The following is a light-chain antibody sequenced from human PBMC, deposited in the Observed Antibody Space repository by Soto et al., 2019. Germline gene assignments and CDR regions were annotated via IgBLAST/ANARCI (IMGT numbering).Light chain of an antibody. Sequence: EIVLTQSPATLSLSPGERDTLSCRASQSVSSYLAWYQQKPGQAPRLLIYDASNRATGIPARFSGSGSGTEFTLTICSLEPEDFAVYYCQQRSSWLVTFGQGTKVEIK. CDR2: DAS. J-gene: IGKJ1*01. CDR1: QSVSSY. CDR3: QQRSSWLVT. V-gene: IGKV3-11*01.